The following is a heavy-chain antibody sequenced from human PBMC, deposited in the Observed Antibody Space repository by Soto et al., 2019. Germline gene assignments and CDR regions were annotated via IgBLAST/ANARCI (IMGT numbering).Heavy chain of an antibody. CDR1: GYSITTGYH. V-gene: IGHV4-38-2*02. D-gene: IGHD3-3*01. J-gene: IGHJ4*02. CDR2: IYETGKT. Sequence: KASETLSLTCSVFGYSITTGYHWGWIRQPPGKGLEWIGTIYETGKTYYNPSLKSRVTMSVDTSKNQFSLKLTSVTAADTAVYYCARESYVTLFGVALRGMDYWGQGTLVTVSS. CDR3: ARESYVTLFGVALRGMDY.